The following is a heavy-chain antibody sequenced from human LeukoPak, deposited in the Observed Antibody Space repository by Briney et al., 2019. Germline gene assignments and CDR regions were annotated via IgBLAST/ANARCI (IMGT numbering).Heavy chain of an antibody. Sequence: PGGSLRLSCAASGFTFSSCAMSWVRQAPGKGLEWVSAISGSGGSTYYAGSVKGRFTISRDNSKNTLLLQMNSLRAEDTAVYYCAKGTYSSSPRDYWGQGTLVTVSS. CDR1: GFTFSSCA. D-gene: IGHD6-6*01. CDR2: ISGSGGST. V-gene: IGHV3-23*01. J-gene: IGHJ4*02. CDR3: AKGTYSSSPRDY.